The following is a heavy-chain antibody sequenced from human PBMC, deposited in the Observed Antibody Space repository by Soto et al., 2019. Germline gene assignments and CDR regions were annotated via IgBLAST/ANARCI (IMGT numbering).Heavy chain of an antibody. J-gene: IGHJ4*02. V-gene: IGHV1-2*02. CDR2: INPNSGGR. CDR3: ARGRLPHRQCNGGSCYSDFDY. Sequence: QVQLVQSGAEVKKPGASVKVSCKVSGYSFTGYFMHWVRQAPGQGLEWMGWINPNSGGRNFAQKFQGRVTMTRDTSISTAYMELSGLTSDDTAFYYCARGRLPHRQCNGGSCYSDFDYWGQGTLVTVSS. D-gene: IGHD2-15*01. CDR1: GYSFTGYF.